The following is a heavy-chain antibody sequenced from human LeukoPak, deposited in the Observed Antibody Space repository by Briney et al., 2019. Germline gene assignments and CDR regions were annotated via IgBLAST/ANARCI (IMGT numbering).Heavy chain of an antibody. CDR3: AISRRSGYCSSTSCYTDYYYYGMDV. Sequence: SVQVSCKASGGTFSSYAISGVGQAPGKGLEWMGRIIPIFGIANYAQKFQGRVTITADKSTSTAYMELSSLRSEDTAVYYCAISRRSGYCSSTSCYTDYYYYGMDVWGQGTTVTVSS. D-gene: IGHD2-2*02. CDR1: GGTFSSYA. CDR2: IIPIFGIA. J-gene: IGHJ6*02. V-gene: IGHV1-69*04.